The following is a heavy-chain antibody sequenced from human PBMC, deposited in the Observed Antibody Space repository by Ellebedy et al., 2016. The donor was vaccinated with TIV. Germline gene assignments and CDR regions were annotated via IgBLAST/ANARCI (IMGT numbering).Heavy chain of an antibody. J-gene: IGHJ3*02. Sequence: MPSETLSLTCSVFHGSIVPYSWSWFRQTPGKGLEWLAEMHHSGITDYSPSLNRRVSISVDTSRNQFSLNLTSVTAADTGLYFCARGHMYCRGDNCRHPLSTAFDIWGQGTMVTVSS. CDR3: ARGHMYCRGDNCRHPLSTAFDI. CDR1: HGSIVPYS. CDR2: MHHSGIT. V-gene: IGHV4-34*01. D-gene: IGHD2-21*01.